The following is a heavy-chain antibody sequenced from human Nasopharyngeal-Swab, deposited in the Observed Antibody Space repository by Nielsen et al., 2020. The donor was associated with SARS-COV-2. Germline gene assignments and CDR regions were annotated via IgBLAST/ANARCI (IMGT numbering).Heavy chain of an antibody. CDR2: IIPIFGTA. Sequence: SVKVSCKASGGTFSSYAIGWVRQAPGQGLEWMGGIIPIFGTANYAQKFQGRVTITADESTSTAYMELSSLRSEDTAVYYCARGGYYDSSGYFLLGYWGQGTLVTVSS. J-gene: IGHJ4*02. D-gene: IGHD3-22*01. V-gene: IGHV1-69*13. CDR1: GGTFSSYA. CDR3: ARGGYYDSSGYFLLGY.